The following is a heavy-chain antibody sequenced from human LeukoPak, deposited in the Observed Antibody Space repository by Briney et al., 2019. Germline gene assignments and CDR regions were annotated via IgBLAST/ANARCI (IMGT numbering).Heavy chain of an antibody. J-gene: IGHJ4*02. CDR1: DFNFGTYA. CDR2: VSFDGTIT. Sequence: GGSLRLSCRASDFNFGTYAMHWVRQAPGKGLEWVAVVSFDGTITIYRDSVRGRFTISRDNSKKTLYLQMNSLRGDDTALYFCARDPWGGPPAYLDLWGLGTLVTVSS. V-gene: IGHV3-30*04. CDR3: ARDPWGGPPAYLDL. D-gene: IGHD3-16*01.